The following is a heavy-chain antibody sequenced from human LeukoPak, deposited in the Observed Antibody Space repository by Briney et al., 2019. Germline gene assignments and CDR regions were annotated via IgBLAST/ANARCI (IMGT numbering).Heavy chain of an antibody. V-gene: IGHV3-9*01. D-gene: IGHD6-13*01. J-gene: IGHJ4*02. CDR3: AREIPGGKSWFDC. CDR1: GFTFDDYA. Sequence: PGRSLRLSCAASGFTFDDYAMHWVRQAPGKGLEWVSSISWNSGSIGYADSVKGRFTISRDNAKNCLYLQMNSLGLEDTAVYYCAREIPGGKSWFDCWGQGTLVTVSS. CDR2: ISWNSGSI.